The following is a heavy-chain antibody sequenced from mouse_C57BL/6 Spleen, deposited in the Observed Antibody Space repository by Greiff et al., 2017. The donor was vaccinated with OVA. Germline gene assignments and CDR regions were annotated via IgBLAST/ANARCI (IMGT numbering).Heavy chain of an antibody. J-gene: IGHJ4*01. CDR3: ARKATVGAMDY. V-gene: IGHV1-64*01. Sequence: VQLQQPGAELVKPGASVKLSCKASGYTFTSYWMHWVKQRPGQGLEWIGMIHPNSGSTNYNEKFKSKATLTVDKSSSTAYMQLSSLTSEDSAVYYCARKATVGAMDYWGQGTSVTVSS. CDR1: GYTFTSYW. D-gene: IGHD1-1*01. CDR2: IHPNSGST.